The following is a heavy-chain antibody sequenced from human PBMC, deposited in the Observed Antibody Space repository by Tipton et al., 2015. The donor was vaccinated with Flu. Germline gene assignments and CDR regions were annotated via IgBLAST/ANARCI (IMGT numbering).Heavy chain of an antibody. D-gene: IGHD2-2*01. CDR1: GGSFSGYY. CDR2: INHSGST. CDR3: ARRDKTRTRGYFQH. V-gene: IGHV4-34*01. Sequence: TLSLTCAVYGGSFSGYYWSWIRQPPGKGLEWIGEINHSGSTNYNPSLKGRVTISVDTSKNQFSLKLSSVTAADTAVYYCARRDKTRTRGYFQHWGQGTLVTVSS. J-gene: IGHJ1*01.